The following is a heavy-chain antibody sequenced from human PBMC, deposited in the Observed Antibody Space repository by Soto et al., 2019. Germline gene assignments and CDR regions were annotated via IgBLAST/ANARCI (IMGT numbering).Heavy chain of an antibody. CDR1: GYTFTTSG. D-gene: IGHD1-7*01. J-gene: IGHJ4*02. Sequence: QLVQSGAEVKKPGASVKVSCKASGYTFTTSGFNWVRQAPGQGLEWMGWISAKSGNTNYAQKLQGRVTMTTDTSTSTVYMELKSLTSDDTAIYYCTRAGASDWNYVSTSSWGQGTLATVSS. V-gene: IGHV1-18*04. CDR2: ISAKSGNT. CDR3: TRAGASDWNYVSTSS.